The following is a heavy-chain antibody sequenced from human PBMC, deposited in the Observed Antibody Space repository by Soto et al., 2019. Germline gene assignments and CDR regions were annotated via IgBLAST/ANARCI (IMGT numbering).Heavy chain of an antibody. V-gene: IGHV3-30*18. CDR2: ISYDGSNK. CDR3: AKSPALYSGYEIDY. J-gene: IGHJ4*02. D-gene: IGHD5-12*01. CDR1: GFTFSSYG. Sequence: GGSLRLSCAASGFTFSSYGMHWVRQAPGKGLEWVAVISYDGSNKYYADSVKGRFTISRDNSKNTLYLQMNSLRAEDTAVYYCAKSPALYSGYEIDYWGQGTLVTVSS.